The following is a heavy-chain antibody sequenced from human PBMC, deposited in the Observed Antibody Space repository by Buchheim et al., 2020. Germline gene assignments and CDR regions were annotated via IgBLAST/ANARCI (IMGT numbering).Heavy chain of an antibody. Sequence: QLRMQESGPGLVKPSETLSLTCTVSGGSISSSDYYWGWIRQPPGKGLEWIGSMDFSGARYYNPSLKSRVSISVDTPKNQCSLKLSSVTAADTAVYYCARHSVGVSSALHWGQGTL. CDR1: GGSISSSDYY. CDR3: ARHSVGVSSALH. J-gene: IGHJ4*02. CDR2: MDFSGAR. D-gene: IGHD3-10*01. V-gene: IGHV4-39*01.